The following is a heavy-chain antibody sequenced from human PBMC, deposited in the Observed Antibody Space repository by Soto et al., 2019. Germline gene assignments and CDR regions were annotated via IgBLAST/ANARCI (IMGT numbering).Heavy chain of an antibody. V-gene: IGHV3-23*01. CDR3: AKEGQWPTYYYYMDV. D-gene: IGHD2-8*01. CDR2: ISGSGGST. J-gene: IGHJ6*03. CDR1: GCTFSSYA. Sequence: EVQLLESGGGLVQPGGYLRLSCAASGCTFSSYAMTWVRQAPGEGPEWVSGISGSGGSTYYADSVKGRFTISRDNSKNTLYLQMNSLRAEDTAVYYCAKEGQWPTYYYYMDVWGIGTTVTVSS.